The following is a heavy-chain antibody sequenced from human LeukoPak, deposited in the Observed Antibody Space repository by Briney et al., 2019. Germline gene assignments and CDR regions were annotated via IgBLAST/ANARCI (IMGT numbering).Heavy chain of an antibody. Sequence: GGSLRLSCAASGFTFSTYWVHWVRQAPGKGLVWVSRITGDGSTTRYADSVKGRFTISRDNAKNTLYLQMNSLRTEDTAVYYCARDPSSLGFWGQGTLVTVSS. D-gene: IGHD6-6*01. V-gene: IGHV3-74*01. J-gene: IGHJ4*02. CDR3: ARDPSSLGF. CDR2: ITGDGSTT. CDR1: GFTFSTYW.